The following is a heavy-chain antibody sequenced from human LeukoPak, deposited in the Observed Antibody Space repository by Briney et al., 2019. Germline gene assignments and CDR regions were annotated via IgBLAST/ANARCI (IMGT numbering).Heavy chain of an antibody. V-gene: IGHV3-66*01. CDR3: AREDVDTAMVFDY. CDR2: IYSGGST. Sequence: GGSLRLSCAAPGFTVSSNYMSWVRQAPGKGLEWVSVIYSGGSTYYADSVKGRFTISRDNSKNTLYLQMNSLRAEDTAVYYCAREDVDTAMVFDYWGQGTLVTVSS. CDR1: GFTVSSNY. D-gene: IGHD5-18*01. J-gene: IGHJ4*02.